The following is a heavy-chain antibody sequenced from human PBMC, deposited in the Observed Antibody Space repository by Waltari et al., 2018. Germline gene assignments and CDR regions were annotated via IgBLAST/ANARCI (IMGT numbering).Heavy chain of an antibody. CDR1: GGSIRSYY. V-gene: IGHV4-59*01. J-gene: IGHJ3*02. D-gene: IGHD2-15*01. CDR2: IYYSGRT. Sequence: QVQLQESGPGLVKPSETLSLTCTVSGGSIRSYYWSWIRQPPGKGLEWLGYIYYSGRTNYNPSLKSRVTISVDTSKNQFSLKLSSVTAADTAVYYCARDRRYCSGGSCYSRKAFDIWGQGTMVTVSS. CDR3: ARDRRYCSGGSCYSRKAFDI.